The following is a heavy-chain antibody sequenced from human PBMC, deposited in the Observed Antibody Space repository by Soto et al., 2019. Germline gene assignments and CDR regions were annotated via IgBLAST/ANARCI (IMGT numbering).Heavy chain of an antibody. D-gene: IGHD3-10*01. CDR2: ICYSGST. J-gene: IGHJ4*02. CDR1: GGSISSGGYY. V-gene: IGHV4-31*03. Sequence: SETLSLTCTVSGGSISSGGYYWSWIRQHPGKGLEWIGYICYSGSTYYNPSLKSRVTISVDTSKNQFSLKLSSVTAADTAVYYCARRAMVRGVIIFDYWGQGTLVTVSS. CDR3: ARRAMVRGVIIFDY.